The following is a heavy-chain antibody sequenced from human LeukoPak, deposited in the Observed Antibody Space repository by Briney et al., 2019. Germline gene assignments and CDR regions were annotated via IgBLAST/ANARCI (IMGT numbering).Heavy chain of an antibody. CDR1: GGTFSSYA. V-gene: IGHV1-69*05. CDR2: IIPIFGTA. Sequence: SVKVSCKASGGTFSSYAISWVRQAPGQGLEWMGGIIPIFGTANYAQKFQGRVTITTDESTGTAYMELSSLRSEDTAVYYCTKKGYYDSSGYLGNDAFDIWGQGTMVTVSS. CDR3: TKKGYYDSSGYLGNDAFDI. D-gene: IGHD3-22*01. J-gene: IGHJ3*02.